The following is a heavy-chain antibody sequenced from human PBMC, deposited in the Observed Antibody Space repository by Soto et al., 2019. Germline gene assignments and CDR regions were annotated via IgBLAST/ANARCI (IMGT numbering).Heavy chain of an antibody. V-gene: IGHV3-30*18. CDR3: AKDRRITIFGVVISPDYYYYGMDV. CDR2: ISYDGSNK. D-gene: IGHD3-3*01. CDR1: GFTFSSYG. Sequence: SLRLSCAASGFTFSSYGMHWVRQAPGKGLEWVAVISYDGSNKYYADSVKGRFTISRDNSKNTLYLQMNSLRAEDTAVYYCAKDRRITIFGVVISPDYYYYGMDVWGQGTTVTVSS. J-gene: IGHJ6*02.